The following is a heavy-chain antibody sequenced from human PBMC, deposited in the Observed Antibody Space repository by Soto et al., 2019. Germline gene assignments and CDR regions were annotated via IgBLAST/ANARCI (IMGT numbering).Heavy chain of an antibody. CDR1: GFTVSSNY. J-gene: IGHJ3*02. CDR3: AREVGETAFDI. CDR2: IYSGGST. D-gene: IGHD1-26*01. Sequence: EVQLVETGGGLIQPGGSLRLSCAASGFTVSSNYMSWVRQAPGKGLEWVSVIYSGGSTYYADSVKGRFTISRDNSKNTLYLQMNSRRAEDTDVYYCAREVGETAFDIWGQGTMVTVSS. V-gene: IGHV3-53*02.